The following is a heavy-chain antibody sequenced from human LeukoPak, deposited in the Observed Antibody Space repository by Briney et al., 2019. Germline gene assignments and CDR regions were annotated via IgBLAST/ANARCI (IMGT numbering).Heavy chain of an antibody. D-gene: IGHD3-3*01. CDR3: ARSIIGVLRFLEWLPKYYYYYYMDV. V-gene: IGHV1-8*03. J-gene: IGHJ6*03. CDR2: MNPNSGNT. CDR1: GYTFTSYD. Sequence: GASVKVPCKASGYTFTSYDINWVRQATGQGLEWMGWMNPNSGNTGYAQKFQGRVTITRNTSISTAYMELSSLRSEDTAVYYCARSIIGVLRFLEWLPKYYYYYYMDVWGKGTTVTVSS.